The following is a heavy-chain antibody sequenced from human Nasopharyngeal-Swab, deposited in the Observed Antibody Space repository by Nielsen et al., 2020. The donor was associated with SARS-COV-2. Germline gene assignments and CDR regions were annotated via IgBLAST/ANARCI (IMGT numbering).Heavy chain of an antibody. J-gene: IGHJ5*02. CDR2: ISYDGSNK. CDR3: ARGGPDYGDYDGFDP. Sequence: GESLKISCAAPGFTFSSYALHWVRQAPGKGLEWVAVISYDGSNKYYADSVKGRFTISRDNSKNTLYLQMNSLRAEDTAVYYCARGGPDYGDYDGFDPWGQGTLVTVSS. D-gene: IGHD4-17*01. CDR1: GFTFSSYA. V-gene: IGHV3-30-3*01.